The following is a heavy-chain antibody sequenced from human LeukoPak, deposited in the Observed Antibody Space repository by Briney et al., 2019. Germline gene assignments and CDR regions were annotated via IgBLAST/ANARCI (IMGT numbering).Heavy chain of an antibody. CDR3: ARGVGVYSNYPTYYYYYNMDV. D-gene: IGHD4-11*01. Sequence: PSETLSLTCAVYGGSFSGYYWSWIRQPPGKGLEWIGEINHSGSTNYIPSLKSRVTISVDASKNQFSLKLSSVTAADTAVYYCARGVGVYSNYPTYYYYYNMDVWGKGTTVTVSS. CDR2: INHSGST. CDR1: GGSFSGYY. J-gene: IGHJ6*03. V-gene: IGHV4-34*01.